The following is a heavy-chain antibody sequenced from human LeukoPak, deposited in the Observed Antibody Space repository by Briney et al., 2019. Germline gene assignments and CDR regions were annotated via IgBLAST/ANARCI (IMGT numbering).Heavy chain of an antibody. J-gene: IGHJ5*02. CDR2: ISAYNGNT. CDR3: ARDSYFGPPDWFDP. CDR1: GYTFSSYG. D-gene: IGHD1-26*01. Sequence: ASVKVPCKASGYTFSSYGIAWVRQAPGQGLEWMGWISAYNGNTNYAQKLQGRVTMTRDTSTNTAYMELRSLRSDDTAVYYCARDSYFGPPDWFDPWGQGTLVTVFS. V-gene: IGHV1-18*01.